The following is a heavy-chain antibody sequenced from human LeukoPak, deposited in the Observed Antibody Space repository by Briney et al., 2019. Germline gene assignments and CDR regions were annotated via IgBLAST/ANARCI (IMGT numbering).Heavy chain of an antibody. CDR1: GGSISSYY. CDR2: IYTSGST. Sequence: SETLSLTCTVSGGSISSYYWSWIRQPAGKGLEWIGRIYTSGSTNYNPSLKSRVTISVDTSKNQFSLKLSSVTAADTAVYYCASRTYYYDSSPLMDVWGKGTTVTISS. J-gene: IGHJ6*03. CDR3: ASRTYYYDSSPLMDV. V-gene: IGHV4-4*07. D-gene: IGHD3-22*01.